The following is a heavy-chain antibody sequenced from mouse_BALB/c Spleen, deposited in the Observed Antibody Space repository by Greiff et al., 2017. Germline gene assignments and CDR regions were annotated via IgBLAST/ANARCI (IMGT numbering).Heavy chain of an antibody. J-gene: IGHJ4*01. CDR2: IWAGGST. Sequence: VQLVESGPGLVAPSQSLSITCTVSGFSLTSYGVHWVRQPPGKGLEWLGVIWAGGSTNYNSALMSRLSISKDNSKSQVFLKMNSLQTDDTAMYYCARAYEGYYYAMDYWGQGTSVTVSS. CDR3: ARAYEGYYYAMDY. V-gene: IGHV2-9*02. D-gene: IGHD1-1*01. CDR1: GFSLTSYG.